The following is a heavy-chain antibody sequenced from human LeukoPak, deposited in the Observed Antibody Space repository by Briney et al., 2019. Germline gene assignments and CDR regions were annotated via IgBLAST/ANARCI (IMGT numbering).Heavy chain of an antibody. D-gene: IGHD5-12*01. CDR2: ISYDGSNK. CDR3: AKGGGYSGYDRHAFDY. CDR1: GFTFSSYG. V-gene: IGHV3-30*18. Sequence: GGSLRLSCAASGFTFSSYGMHWVRQAPGKGLEWVAVISYDGSNKYYADSVKGRFTISRVNSKNTLYLQMNSLRAEDTAVYYCAKGGGYSGYDRHAFDYWGQGTLVTVSS. J-gene: IGHJ4*02.